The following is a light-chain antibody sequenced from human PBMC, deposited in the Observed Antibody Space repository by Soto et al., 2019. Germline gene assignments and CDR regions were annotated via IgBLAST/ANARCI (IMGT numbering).Light chain of an antibody. CDR2: EVA. V-gene: IGLV2-23*02. Sequence: QSVLAQPASVSGSPEQSVTISCTGTSSDVGTYNLVSWYQQHPGKAPKLIIYEVAERPSGVSNRFSGSKFGSTASLTISGLLPEDEADYYCCSYGGSSALPYVFGTGTKVTVL. CDR3: CSYGGSSALPYV. J-gene: IGLJ1*01. CDR1: SSDVGTYNL.